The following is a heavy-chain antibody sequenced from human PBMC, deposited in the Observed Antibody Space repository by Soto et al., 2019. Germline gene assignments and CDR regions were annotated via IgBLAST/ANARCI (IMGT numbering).Heavy chain of an antibody. J-gene: IGHJ6*03. CDR1: GGSLSSYY. CDR3: ARGELWQTNYYMDV. V-gene: IGHV4-59*08. CDR2: IYYSGST. Sequence: SETLSLTCTVSGGSLSSYYLSWIRQPPGKGLEWIGYIYYSGSTNYNPSLKSRVTISVDTSKNQFSLKLSSVTAADTAVYYCARGELWQTNYYMDVWGKGTTVTVSS. D-gene: IGHD3-10*01.